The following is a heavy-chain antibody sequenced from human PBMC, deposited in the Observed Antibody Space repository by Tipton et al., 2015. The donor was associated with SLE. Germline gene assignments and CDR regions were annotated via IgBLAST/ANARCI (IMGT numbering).Heavy chain of an antibody. J-gene: IGHJ6*02. V-gene: IGHV4-39*01. CDR1: GGSISSNNYY. Sequence: TLSLTCTVSGGSISSNNYYWAWIRQSPGRGLEWIASIYYGGNTYSNPSLKSRVTISVDTSEKQFSLKLSSVTAADTAVYYCARGPYCSGDTCYSDFYYGMDIWGQGTTVSVSS. D-gene: IGHD2-15*01. CDR2: IYYGGNT. CDR3: ARGPYCSGDTCYSDFYYGMDI.